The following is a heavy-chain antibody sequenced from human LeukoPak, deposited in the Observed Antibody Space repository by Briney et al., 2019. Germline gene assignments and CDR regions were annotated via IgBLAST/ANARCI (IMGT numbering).Heavy chain of an antibody. D-gene: IGHD3-10*01. CDR1: GFTFSSYG. Sequence: GGSLRLSCAASGFTFSSYGLHWVRQAPGKGLEWVAVISYDGSNKYYADSVKGRFTISRDNSKNTPYLQMNSLRAEDTAVYYCATWDDGSGSYGDYWGQGTLVTVSS. CDR2: ISYDGSNK. CDR3: ATWDDGSGSYGDY. V-gene: IGHV3-30*03. J-gene: IGHJ4*02.